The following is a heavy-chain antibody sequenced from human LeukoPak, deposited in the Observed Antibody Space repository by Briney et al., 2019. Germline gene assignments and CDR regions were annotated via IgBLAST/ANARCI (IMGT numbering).Heavy chain of an antibody. CDR3: ARDSPYSTSGAFDI. Sequence: SGTLSLTCAVSGGSISSSNWWSWVRQPPGKGLEWIGEIYHSGSTNYNPSLKSRVTISVDKSKNQFSLKLSSVTAADTAVYYCARDSPYSTSGAFDIWGQGTMVTVSS. J-gene: IGHJ3*02. V-gene: IGHV4-4*02. CDR2: IYHSGST. D-gene: IGHD6-6*01. CDR1: GGSISSSNW.